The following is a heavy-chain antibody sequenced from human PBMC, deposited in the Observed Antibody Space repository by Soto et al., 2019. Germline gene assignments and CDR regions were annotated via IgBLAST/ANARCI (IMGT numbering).Heavy chain of an antibody. V-gene: IGHV4-59*01. CDR3: ARGEDAFFYYGLDV. CDR1: GGSITSSY. J-gene: IGHJ6*02. CDR2: IYDTGISGYTPST. Sequence: SETLSLTCTVSGGSITSSYWSWIRRPPGKGLEWIAYIYDTGISGYTPSTSYNPSLKSRVTTSVDTSKSQFSLKLTSVTAADTAVYYCARGEDAFFYYGLDVWGQGITVTVSS.